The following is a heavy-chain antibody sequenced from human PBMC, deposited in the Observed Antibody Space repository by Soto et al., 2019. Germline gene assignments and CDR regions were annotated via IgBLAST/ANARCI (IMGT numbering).Heavy chain of an antibody. CDR2: INPNSGGT. Sequence: ASVKVSCKASGYTFTGYYMHWVRQAPGQGLEWMGWINPNSGGTNYAQKFQGRVTMTRDTSISTAYMELSRLRSDDTAVYYCARDKVPNYYDSSGYYYPYYYFDYWGQGTLVTV. CDR1: GYTFTGYY. J-gene: IGHJ4*02. V-gene: IGHV1-2*02. CDR3: ARDKVPNYYDSSGYYYPYYYFDY. D-gene: IGHD3-22*01.